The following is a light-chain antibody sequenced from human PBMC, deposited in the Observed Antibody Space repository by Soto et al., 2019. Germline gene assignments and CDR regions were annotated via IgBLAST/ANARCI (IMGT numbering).Light chain of an antibody. CDR3: QQRRNWT. J-gene: IGKJ4*01. CDR1: QSVSSY. Sequence: EIVLTQSPATLSLSPGERATLSCRASQSVSSYLAWYQQKPGQAPRLLIYDASNRATGIPARFSGSGSGTDFTLTIRRLEAEDFSVYYCQQRRNWTFGGGTKVEIK. V-gene: IGKV3-11*01. CDR2: DAS.